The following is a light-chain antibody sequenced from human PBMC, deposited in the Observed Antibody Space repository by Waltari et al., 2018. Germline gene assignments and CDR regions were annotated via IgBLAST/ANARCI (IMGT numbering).Light chain of an antibody. CDR3: QQYYGSPPYT. CDR2: WAS. J-gene: IGKJ2*01. V-gene: IGKV4-1*01. Sequence: DIVMTHSPDSLAVSLGERATINCKSSQSILYSSSNMNYLAWYQQKPGQPPKLLIYWASTRESGVPDRFSGSGSGTDFTLTISSLQAEDVAVYYCQQYYGSPPYTFGQGTKLEIK. CDR1: QSILYSSSNMNY.